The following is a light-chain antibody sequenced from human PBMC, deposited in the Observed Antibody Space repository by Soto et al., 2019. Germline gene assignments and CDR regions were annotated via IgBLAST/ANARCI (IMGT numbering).Light chain of an antibody. J-gene: IGKJ1*01. Sequence: DIQMTQSPSSLSASVGDRVTITCRASQGITDYLAWYQQKPGKAPNLLLYDASNLESGVPSRFSGSGSGTEFTLTISSLQPDDFATYYCQHYNSYSEAFGQGTKVDI. CDR3: QHYNSYSEA. V-gene: IGKV1-5*01. CDR2: DAS. CDR1: QGITDY.